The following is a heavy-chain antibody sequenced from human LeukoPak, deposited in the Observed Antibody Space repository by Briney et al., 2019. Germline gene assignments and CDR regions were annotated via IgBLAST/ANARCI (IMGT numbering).Heavy chain of an antibody. CDR1: GGSVSGYH. V-gene: IGHV4-34*01. CDR2: INDSGSS. Sequence: PETLSLTCAVYGGSVSGYHWTWIRQPPGKGLEYIGEINDSGSSIYNPSLKNRVTISVDTSKKQISVNLTSVTAADTGVYYCARGPHQQWPPMQYWGQGSLVTVSS. J-gene: IGHJ4*02. D-gene: IGHD6-19*01. CDR3: ARGPHQQWPPMQY.